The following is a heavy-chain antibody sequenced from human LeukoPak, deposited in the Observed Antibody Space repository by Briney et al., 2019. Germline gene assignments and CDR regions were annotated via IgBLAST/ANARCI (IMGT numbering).Heavy chain of an antibody. Sequence: GGSLRLSCAASGFTFSSYGMSWVRQAPGKGLEWVSAISGSGGSTYYADSVKGRFTISRDNSKNTLYLQMNSLRAEDTAVYYCARGPIGYCSGGSCLYMDVWGKGTTVTVSS. CDR2: ISGSGGST. J-gene: IGHJ6*03. CDR1: GFTFSSYG. D-gene: IGHD2-15*01. CDR3: ARGPIGYCSGGSCLYMDV. V-gene: IGHV3-23*01.